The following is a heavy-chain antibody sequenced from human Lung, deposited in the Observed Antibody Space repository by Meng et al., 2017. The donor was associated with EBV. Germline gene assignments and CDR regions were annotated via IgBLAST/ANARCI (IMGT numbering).Heavy chain of an antibody. D-gene: IGHD2-15*01. Sequence: VKLVGAGVGLVKPAESLRSSCAASGFTFSDYYMSWIRQAPGKGLEWISYISSRGDTIYYADSVKGRFTISRDNAKNSLYLQVKSLRAEDTAVYYCVTDPYCSDVNCDYWGQGTLVTVSS. CDR1: GFTFSDYY. CDR2: ISSRGDTI. CDR3: VTDPYCSDVNCDY. J-gene: IGHJ4*02. V-gene: IGHV3-11*01.